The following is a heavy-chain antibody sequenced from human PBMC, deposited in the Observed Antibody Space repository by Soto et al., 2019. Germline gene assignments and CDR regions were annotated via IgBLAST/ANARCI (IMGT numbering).Heavy chain of an antibody. CDR3: ARGTYGDYDF. CDR1: GFTFSSYA. V-gene: IGHV3-23*01. J-gene: IGHJ4*02. Sequence: EVQLLESGGDLVQPGGSLRLSCAASGFTFSSYAMSWVRQSPGKGLEWVSALSAGGTSAYYTVSVEGRFTTSRDNSKNILYQQMNSLKADDTAVYYCARGTYGDYDFWGQGTLVTVSS. CDR2: LSAGGTSA. D-gene: IGHD4-17*01.